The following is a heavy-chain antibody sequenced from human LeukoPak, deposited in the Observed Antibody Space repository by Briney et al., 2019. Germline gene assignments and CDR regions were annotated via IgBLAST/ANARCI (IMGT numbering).Heavy chain of an antibody. CDR3: ARVPVVTGSHYYYYMDV. CDR1: GGSISSSSDY. CDR2: SYYSGST. V-gene: IGHV4-39*07. Sequence: RSETLSLTCIVSGGSISSSSDYWGWIRQPPGKGLEWIGSSYYSGSTYYNPSLKSRVTISVDTSKNKFSLKLSSVTAADTAVYYCARVPVVTGSHYYYYMDVWGQGTLVTVSS. J-gene: IGHJ6*03. D-gene: IGHD1-14*01.